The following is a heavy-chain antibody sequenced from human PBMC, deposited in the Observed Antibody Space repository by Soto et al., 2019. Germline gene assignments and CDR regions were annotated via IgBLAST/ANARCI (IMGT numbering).Heavy chain of an antibody. CDR2: INHSGST. V-gene: IGHV4-34*01. CDR3: AREGVPYYYYYMDV. CDR1: GGSFSGYY. Sequence: SETLSLTCAVYGGSFSGYYWSWIRQPPGKGLEWIGEINHSGSTNYNPSLKSRVTISVDTSKNQFSLKLSSVTAADTAVYYCAREGVPYYYYYMDVWGKGTTVTVSS. J-gene: IGHJ6*03.